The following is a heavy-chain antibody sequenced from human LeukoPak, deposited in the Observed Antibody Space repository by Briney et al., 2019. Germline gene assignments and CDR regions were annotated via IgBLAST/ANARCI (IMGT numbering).Heavy chain of an antibody. CDR2: IYHSGST. D-gene: IGHD2-2*01. Sequence: SETLSLTCAVYGGSFSGYYWGWIRQPPGKGLEWIGSIYHSGSTYYNPSLKSRVTISVDTSKNQFSLKLSSVTAADTAVYYCARLGSTSSGAKYYYYYYYMDVWGKGTTVTVSS. CDR1: GGSFSGYY. J-gene: IGHJ6*03. CDR3: ARLGSTSSGAKYYYYYYYMDV. V-gene: IGHV4-34*01.